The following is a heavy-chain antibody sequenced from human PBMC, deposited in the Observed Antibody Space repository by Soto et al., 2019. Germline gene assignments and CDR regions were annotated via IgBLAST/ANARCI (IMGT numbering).Heavy chain of an antibody. V-gene: IGHV1-69*01. CDR2: IIPIFGTP. Sequence: QVQLLQSGAEVKKPGSSVKVSCKASGGTFTTHAFNWVRQAPGQGLEWVGGIIPIFGTPNYAQKFQGRVTITAYGSTSTGYMELSILTSEDTAVYYCARDLEFRDGNISHLDYWGQGTLVTVSS. CDR1: GGTFTTHA. J-gene: IGHJ4*02. D-gene: IGHD3-10*01. CDR3: ARDLEFRDGNISHLDY.